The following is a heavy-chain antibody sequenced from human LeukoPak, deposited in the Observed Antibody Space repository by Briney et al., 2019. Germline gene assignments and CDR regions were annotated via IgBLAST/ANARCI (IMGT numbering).Heavy chain of an antibody. J-gene: IGHJ2*01. Sequence: PSETLSLTCAVSVYSISSTHWWGCIRQPPGNGLEWIGNIYYSGTTYYNPSLKSRVTMSVDTSKNQFSLKLSSVTAVDTAVYYCARNTYYNILTGYYGYFDLWGRGTLVTVSS. CDR3: ARNTYYNILTGYYGYFDL. CDR1: VYSISSTHW. CDR2: IYYSGTT. V-gene: IGHV4-28*01. D-gene: IGHD3-9*01.